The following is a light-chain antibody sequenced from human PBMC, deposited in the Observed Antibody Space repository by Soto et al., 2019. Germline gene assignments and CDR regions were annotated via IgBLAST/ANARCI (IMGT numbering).Light chain of an antibody. V-gene: IGKV1-33*01. CDR3: QQYDNLPT. Sequence: DIQMTQSPSSLSASVGDRVTITCQASQDINKYLNWYQQKPGKAPKLLIYDATNLETGVSSRFSGSGSGTDFIFTISSLQPEDIATYCCQQYDNLPTFGPGTKVDIK. CDR2: DAT. CDR1: QDINKY. J-gene: IGKJ3*01.